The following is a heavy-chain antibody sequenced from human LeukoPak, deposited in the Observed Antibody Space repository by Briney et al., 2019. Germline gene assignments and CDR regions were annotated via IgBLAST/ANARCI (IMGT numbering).Heavy chain of an antibody. J-gene: IGHJ4*02. CDR1: GFTFGSYW. CDR3: ARGGVGYSYTYNPIDY. Sequence: GGSLRLSCAASGFTFGSYWMHWVRQAPGKGLVWVSRINSDGSSTSYADSVKGRFTISRDNAKNTLYLQMNSLRAEDSAVYYCARGGVGYSYTYNPIDYWGQGTLVTVSS. CDR2: INSDGSST. V-gene: IGHV3-74*01. D-gene: IGHD5-18*01.